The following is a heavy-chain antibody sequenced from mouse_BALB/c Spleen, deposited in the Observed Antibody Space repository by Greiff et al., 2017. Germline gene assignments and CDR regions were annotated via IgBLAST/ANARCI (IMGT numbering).Heavy chain of an antibody. CDR2: ISYDGSN. V-gene: IGHV3-6*02. Sequence: EVQLQQSGPGLVKPSQSLSLTCSVTGYSITSGYYWNWIRQFPGNKLEWMGYISYDGSNNYNPSLKNRISITRDTSKNQFFLKLNSVTTEDTATYYCARSYDKAMDYWGQGTSVTVSS. CDR3: ARSYDKAMDY. J-gene: IGHJ4*01. CDR1: GYSITSGYY. D-gene: IGHD2-14*01.